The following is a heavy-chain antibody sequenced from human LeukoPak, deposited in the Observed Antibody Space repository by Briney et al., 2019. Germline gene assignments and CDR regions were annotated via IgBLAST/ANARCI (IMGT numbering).Heavy chain of an antibody. V-gene: IGHV3-66*02. J-gene: IGHJ5*01. D-gene: IGHD3-16*01. CDR1: GFTVSAKY. CDR2: IYSDGGT. CDR3: ARDGGFGGPGGDNWFDS. Sequence: PGWSLRLSCAASGFTVSAKYMSWVRQGPGKGLDWISSIYSDGGTNYADSVKGRFTISRDNSKNTLYLQMNSLRPEDTAVYYCARDGGFGGPGGDNWFDSWGQGALVTVSS.